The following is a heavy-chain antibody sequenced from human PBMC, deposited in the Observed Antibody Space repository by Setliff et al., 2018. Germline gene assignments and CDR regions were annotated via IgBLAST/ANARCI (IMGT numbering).Heavy chain of an antibody. J-gene: IGHJ4*02. Sequence: PGGSLRLSCATSGFTFSNYAMGWVRQAPGKGLEWVSVITSSGRDTYYTDSVKGRFTISRDNSDNTLYLQMDSLRAEDTAVYYCAKDLAHYYGSGSSPIDYWGQGTLVTVSS. D-gene: IGHD3-10*01. V-gene: IGHV3-23*01. CDR2: ITSSGRDT. CDR1: GFTFSNYA. CDR3: AKDLAHYYGSGSSPIDY.